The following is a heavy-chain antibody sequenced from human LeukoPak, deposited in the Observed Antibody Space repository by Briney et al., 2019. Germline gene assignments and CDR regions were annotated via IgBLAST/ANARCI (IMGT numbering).Heavy chain of an antibody. CDR1: GGSFSGYY. J-gene: IGHJ4*02. CDR2: IYYSGST. D-gene: IGHD2-21*02. V-gene: IGHV4-34*09. Sequence: SETLSLTCAVYGGSFSGYYRSWIRQPPGKGLEWIGYIYYSGSTYYNPSLKSRVTISVDTSKNQFSLKLSSVTAADTAVYYCARAESGGDSIGSFDYWGQGTLVTVSS. CDR3: ARAESGGDSIGSFDY.